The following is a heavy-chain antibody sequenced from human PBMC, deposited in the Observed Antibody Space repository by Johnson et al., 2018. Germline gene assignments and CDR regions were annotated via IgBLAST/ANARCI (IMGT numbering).Heavy chain of an antibody. CDR2: LSYDGTLK. V-gene: IGHV3-30-3*01. D-gene: IGHD6-13*01. J-gene: IGHJ1*01. CDR3: ARGRIAAAGMAQYFQH. CDR1: GFIFNTFA. Sequence: VQLLESGGGVVQPGRSLRLSCVASGFIFNTFAMHWVRQAPGKGLEWVATLSYDGTLKYYTASVKGRFTISRDNSQNTLWLQMDSLSAEDTAMYYCARGRIAAAGMAQYFQHWGQGTLVTVS.